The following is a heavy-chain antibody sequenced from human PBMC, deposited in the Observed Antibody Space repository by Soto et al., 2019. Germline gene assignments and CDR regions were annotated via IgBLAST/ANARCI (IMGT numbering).Heavy chain of an antibody. D-gene: IGHD5-18*01. V-gene: IGHV1-18*01. CDR1: GYTFTSYG. J-gene: IGHJ4*02. CDR2: ISAYNGNT. CDR3: ARDLLGIQLTFTRFDY. Sequence: QVQLVQSGAEVKKPGASVKVSCKASGYTFTSYGISWVRQAPGQGLEWMGWISAYNGNTNYAQKLQGRVTMTTDTSTSTAYMELRSVRSDDTAVYYCARDLLGIQLTFTRFDYWGQGTLVTVSS.